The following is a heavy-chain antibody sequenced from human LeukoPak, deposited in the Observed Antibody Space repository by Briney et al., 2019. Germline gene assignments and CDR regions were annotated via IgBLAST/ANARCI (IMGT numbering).Heavy chain of an antibody. CDR3: VREMYSSGWYCDY. CDR2: ISSSSSTI. CDR1: GFTFSSYS. Sequence: GGSLRLSCAASGFTFSSYSVNWVRQAPGKGLEWVSYISSSSSTIYYADPVKGRFTISRDNAKNSLYLEMNSLRAEDTAVYYCVREMYSSGWYCDYWGQGTLVTVSS. V-gene: IGHV3-48*04. D-gene: IGHD6-19*01. J-gene: IGHJ4*02.